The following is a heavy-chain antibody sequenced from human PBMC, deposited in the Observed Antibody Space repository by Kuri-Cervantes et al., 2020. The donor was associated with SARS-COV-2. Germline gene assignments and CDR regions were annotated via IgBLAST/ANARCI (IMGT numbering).Heavy chain of an antibody. J-gene: IGHJ6*03. CDR2: INHSGNT. Sequence: CCVHCGSFRGYYWSWIRQPPGKGLEWIGEINHSGNTNYNPSLKSRVTVSVNTSKNQFTLKLNSMTAADTAVYYCARAGSSFDYPSSLYYYYYMDVWGKGTTVTVSS. CDR3: ARAGSSFDYPSSLYYYYYMDV. V-gene: IGHV4-34*01. CDR1: CGSFRGYY. D-gene: IGHD4-11*01.